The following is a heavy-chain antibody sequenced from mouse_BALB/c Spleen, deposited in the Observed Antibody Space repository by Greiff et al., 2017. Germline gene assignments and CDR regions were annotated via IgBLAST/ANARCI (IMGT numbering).Heavy chain of an antibody. V-gene: IGHV1S81*02. CDR1: GYTFTSYW. D-gene: IGHD2-1*01. CDR3: AKWGNGNGAMDY. Sequence: QVQLQQPGAELVKPGASVKLSCKASGYTFTSYWMHWVKQRPGQGLEWIGEINPSNGRTNYNEKFKSKATLTVDKSSSTAYMQLSSLTSEDSAVYYGAKWGNGNGAMDYWGQGTSVTVSS. J-gene: IGHJ4*01. CDR2: INPSNGRT.